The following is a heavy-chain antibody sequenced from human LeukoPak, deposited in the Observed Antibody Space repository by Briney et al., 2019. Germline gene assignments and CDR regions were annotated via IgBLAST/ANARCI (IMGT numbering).Heavy chain of an antibody. CDR3: ARDSPLGGQWLVWSTGAFDI. J-gene: IGHJ3*02. CDR2: ISSSGSTI. V-gene: IGHV3-11*01. CDR1: GFTFSHTW. Sequence: GGSLRLSCAASGFTFSHTWMSWVRQSPGKGLEWVSYISSSGSTIYYADSVKGRFTISRDNAKNSLYLQMNSLRAEDTAVYYCARDSPLGGQWLVWSTGAFDIWGQGTMVTVSS. D-gene: IGHD6-19*01.